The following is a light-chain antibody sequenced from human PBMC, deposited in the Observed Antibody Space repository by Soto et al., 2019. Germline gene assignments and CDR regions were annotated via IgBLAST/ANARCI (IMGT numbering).Light chain of an antibody. V-gene: IGKV3-20*01. J-gene: IGKJ1*01. Sequence: VLTLSPCTLSLPQGERATLSCRASQSVSSGYLAWYQQKPGQAPRLLIYGTSTRATGIPDRFSGSGSGTDFTLTISRLQSEDFAVYYCQQYGSSPSTFGQGTKVDIK. CDR3: QQYGSSPST. CDR2: GTS. CDR1: QSVSSGY.